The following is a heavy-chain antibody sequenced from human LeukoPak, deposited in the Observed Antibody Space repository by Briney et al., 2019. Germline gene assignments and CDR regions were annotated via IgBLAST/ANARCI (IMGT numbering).Heavy chain of an antibody. D-gene: IGHD5-12*01. CDR3: ARVPYSGYDSRVY. CDR2: IYSGGST. CDR1: GFTVSSNY. V-gene: IGHV3-53*01. J-gene: IGHJ4*02. Sequence: GGSLRLSCAASGFTVSSNYMSWVRQAPGKGLEWVSVIYSGGSTYYADSVKGRFTISRDNSKNTLYLQMNSLRAEDTAVYYCARVPYSGYDSRVYWGQGTLVTASS.